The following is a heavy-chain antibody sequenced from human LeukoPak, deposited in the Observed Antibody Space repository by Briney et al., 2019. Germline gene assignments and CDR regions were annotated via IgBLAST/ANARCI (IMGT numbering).Heavy chain of an antibody. CDR1: GFTFSSYA. CDR2: ISYDGSNK. D-gene: IGHD6-13*01. CDR3: ARVGLQQLVFDY. J-gene: IGHJ4*02. V-gene: IGHV3-30*04. Sequence: GRSLRLSCAASGFTFSSYAMHWVRQAPGKGLEGVAVISYDGSNKYYADSVKGRSTISRDNSKNTLYLQMNSLRAEDTAVYYCARVGLQQLVFDYWGQGTLVTVSS.